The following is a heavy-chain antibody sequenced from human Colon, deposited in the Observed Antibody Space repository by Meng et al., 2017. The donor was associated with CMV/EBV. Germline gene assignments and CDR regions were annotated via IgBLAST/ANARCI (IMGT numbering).Heavy chain of an antibody. D-gene: IGHD3-16*01. Sequence: VTVSCKASGYTFTHYHLHWVRQAPGQGLEWMGWINTNTDNPTYAQGLTGRFAFSLDTSVSTAYLQITDVKPEDTAMYYCANTLGAGAWGQGTLVTVSS. J-gene: IGHJ5*02. V-gene: IGHV7-4-1*02. CDR2: INTNTDNP. CDR3: ANTLGAGA. CDR1: GYTFTHYH.